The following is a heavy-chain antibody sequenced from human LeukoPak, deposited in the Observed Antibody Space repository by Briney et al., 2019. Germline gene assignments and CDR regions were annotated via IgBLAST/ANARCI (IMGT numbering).Heavy chain of an antibody. Sequence: GASVKVSCKASGYTFTAYFMNWVRQAPGQGLEWMGWINPNTGDTNYAQKFQGRVTMTRDTSISTAYMELSRLRSDDTAVYYCARVEDFWSGIDYWGQGTLVTVSS. D-gene: IGHD3-3*01. J-gene: IGHJ4*02. CDR1: GYTFTAYF. V-gene: IGHV1-2*02. CDR2: INPNTGDT. CDR3: ARVEDFWSGIDY.